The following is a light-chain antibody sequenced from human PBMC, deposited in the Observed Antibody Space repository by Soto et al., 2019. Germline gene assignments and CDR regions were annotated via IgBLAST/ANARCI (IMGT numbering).Light chain of an antibody. CDR2: SDN. J-gene: IGLJ1*01. V-gene: IGLV1-44*01. CDR3: AAWDDRLNGYV. CDR1: SSNIGGNT. Sequence: QAVVTQPPSASETPGQRVTISCSGSSSNIGGNTVNWYQQLPGTAPKLLIYSDNQRPSGVPDRFSASKSGTSASLAISGLQSEDEADYYCAAWDDRLNGYVFGTGTKLTVL.